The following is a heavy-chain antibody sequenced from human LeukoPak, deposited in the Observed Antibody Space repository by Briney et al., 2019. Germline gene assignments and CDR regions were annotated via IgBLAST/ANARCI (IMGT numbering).Heavy chain of an antibody. CDR2: IRYDGSNK. D-gene: IGHD5-24*01. V-gene: IGHV3-30*02. CDR1: GVTFSSYV. J-gene: IGHJ4*02. CDR3: AKDWRWLQSPFDY. Sequence: GGSLRLSCAASGVTFSSYVMHWVRQAPGNGLEWVAFIRYDGSNKYYADSVKGRFTISRDNSKNTLYLQMNSLRAEDTAVYYCAKDWRWLQSPFDYWGQGTLVAVSS.